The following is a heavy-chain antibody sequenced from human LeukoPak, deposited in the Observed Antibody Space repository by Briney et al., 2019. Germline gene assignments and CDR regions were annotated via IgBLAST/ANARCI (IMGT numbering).Heavy chain of an antibody. J-gene: IGHJ2*01. CDR3: ARVKDFAYSFFDL. CDR1: GGSISQYY. Sequence: SETLSLSCTLSGGSISQYYWSWIRQPPGKGPEWIGYVYRSGNTNYNPSLKNRVTISVDTSKNHFSLNLTSVTAADTAVYYCARVKDFAYSFFDLWGRGTLVTVSS. V-gene: IGHV4-59*01. CDR2: VYRSGNT.